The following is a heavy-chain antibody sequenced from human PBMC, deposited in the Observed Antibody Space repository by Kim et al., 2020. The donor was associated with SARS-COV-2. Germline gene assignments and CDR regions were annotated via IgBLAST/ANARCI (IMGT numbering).Heavy chain of an antibody. D-gene: IGHD5-18*01. V-gene: IGHV3-21*01. CDR2: I. Sequence: IYYADSVKGRFTIARDNAKNSLYLQMNSLRAEDTAVYYCARDTAMVYVAQWGQGTLVTVSS. CDR3: ARDTAMVYVAQ. J-gene: IGHJ4*02.